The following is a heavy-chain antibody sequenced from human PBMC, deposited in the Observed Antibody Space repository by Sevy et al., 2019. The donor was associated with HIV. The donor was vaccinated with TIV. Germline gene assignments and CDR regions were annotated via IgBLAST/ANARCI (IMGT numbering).Heavy chain of an antibody. Sequence: GGSLRLSCAASGFTFSNYFMNWVRQAPGKGLEWVSSISRGSSYIFYADSLKGRFTSSRDNAKNSRYLHMNSLRAEDTAVYYCARGDYYGSLYYFDYWGPGTLVTVSS. CDR2: ISRGSSYI. CDR3: ARGDYYGSLYYFDY. J-gene: IGHJ4*02. D-gene: IGHD3-10*01. CDR1: GFTFSNYF. V-gene: IGHV3-21*01.